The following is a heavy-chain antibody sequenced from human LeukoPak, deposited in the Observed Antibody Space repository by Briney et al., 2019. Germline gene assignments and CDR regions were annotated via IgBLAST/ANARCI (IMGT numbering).Heavy chain of an antibody. D-gene: IGHD2-15*01. J-gene: IGHJ4*02. CDR3: ASRHCSGGGCYFAGADPFDY. Sequence: GGSLRLSCAASGFTFSSYWMSWVRQAPGKGLEWVANIKQDGSEKYYVDSVKGRFTISRDNAKNSLYLQMNSLRAEDTAVYYCASRHCSGGGCYFAGADPFDYWGQGTLVTVSS. V-gene: IGHV3-7*03. CDR2: IKQDGSEK. CDR1: GFTFSSYW.